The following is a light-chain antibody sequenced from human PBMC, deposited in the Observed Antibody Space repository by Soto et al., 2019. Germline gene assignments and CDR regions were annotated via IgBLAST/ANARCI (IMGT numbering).Light chain of an antibody. CDR3: QQYGSSPYT. CDR2: GAS. CDR1: QSVNSDY. Sequence: EIVLTQSPGTLSLSPGERATLSCRASQSVNSDYLTWYQQKPGQAPRLLLYGASDRATGIPDRFSGSGSGADFTLTISSLEPEDFAMYSCQQYGSSPYTFGQGTKLEIK. J-gene: IGKJ2*01. V-gene: IGKV3-20*01.